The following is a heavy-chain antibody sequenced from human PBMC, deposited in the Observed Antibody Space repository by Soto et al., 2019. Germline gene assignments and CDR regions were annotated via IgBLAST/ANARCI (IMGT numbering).Heavy chain of an antibody. CDR2: IWSDASKE. CDR3: VRDGEIGNWNFDY. J-gene: IGHJ4*02. D-gene: IGHD1-1*01. Sequence: QVQLVESGGGVVQPGTSLRLSCAVSGFRFSNQHMHWVRQVPGKGLEWVAFIWSDASKEYYLDSVKGRFTISRDNSKNTLFLQMDSLRVEDTAIYYCVRDGEIGNWNFDYWGQGTLVTVSS. V-gene: IGHV3-33*01. CDR1: GFRFSNQH.